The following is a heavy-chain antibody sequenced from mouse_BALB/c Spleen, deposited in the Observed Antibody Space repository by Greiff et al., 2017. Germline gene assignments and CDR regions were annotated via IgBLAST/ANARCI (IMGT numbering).Heavy chain of an antibody. CDR1: GDSITSGY. Sequence: EVMLVESGPSLVKPSQTLSLTCSVTGDSITSGYWNWIRKFPGNKLEYMGYISYSGSTYYNPSLKSRISITRDTSKNQYYLQLNSVTTEDTATYYCARSGTMITTLDYWGQGTTLTVSS. CDR2: ISYSGST. CDR3: ARSGTMITTLDY. J-gene: IGHJ2*01. V-gene: IGHV3-8*02. D-gene: IGHD2-4*01.